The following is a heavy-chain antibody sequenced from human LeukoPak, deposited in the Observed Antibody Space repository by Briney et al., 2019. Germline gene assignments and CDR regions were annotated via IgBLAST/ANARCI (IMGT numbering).Heavy chain of an antibody. CDR2: ISAYSGNT. CDR1: GYTFTSYG. CDR3: ARDDGYGDYVFFGYYYYGMDV. J-gene: IGHJ6*02. Sequence: GASVKVSCKASGYTFTSYGISWVRQAPGQGLEWMGWISAYSGNTNYAQKLQGRVTMTTDTSTSTAYMELRSLRSDDTAVYYCARDDGYGDYVFFGYYYYGMDVWGQGTTVTVSS. D-gene: IGHD4-17*01. V-gene: IGHV1-18*01.